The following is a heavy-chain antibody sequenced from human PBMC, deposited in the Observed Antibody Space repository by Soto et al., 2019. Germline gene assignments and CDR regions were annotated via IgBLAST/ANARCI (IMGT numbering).Heavy chain of an antibody. CDR1: GGSISSSSYY. V-gene: IGHV4-39*01. CDR3: ASHDYGELNWFDP. Sequence: SETLSLTCTVSGGSISSSSYYWGWIRQPPGKGLEWIGSIYYSGSTYYNPSLKGRVTISVYTSKNQFSLKLSPVTAADTTVYYCASHDYGELNWFDPWGQGTLVTVSS. CDR2: IYYSGST. D-gene: IGHD4-17*01. J-gene: IGHJ5*02.